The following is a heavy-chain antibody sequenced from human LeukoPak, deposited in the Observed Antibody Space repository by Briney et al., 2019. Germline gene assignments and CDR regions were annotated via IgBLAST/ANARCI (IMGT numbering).Heavy chain of an antibody. J-gene: IGHJ2*01. CDR3: AGGLRGGDSYWYFDL. CDR1: GGSISSGGYY. CDR2: IYYSGST. V-gene: IGHV4-31*03. Sequence: SETLSLTCTVSGGSISSGGYYWSWIRQHPGKGLEWIGYIYYSGSTYYNPSLKSRVTISVDTSKNQFSLKLSSVTAAETAVYYCAGGLRGGDSYWYFDLWGRGTLVTVSS. D-gene: IGHD3-10*01.